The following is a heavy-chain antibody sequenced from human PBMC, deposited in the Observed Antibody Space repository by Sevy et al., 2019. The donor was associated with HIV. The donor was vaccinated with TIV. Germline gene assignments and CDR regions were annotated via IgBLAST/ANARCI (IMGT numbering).Heavy chain of an antibody. J-gene: IGHJ5*02. Sequence: GGSLRLSCAASGFTFSSYAMHWVRQAPGKGLEWVAVIWSDGTDTYYADSVKGRFTISRDNSKNTLYIQMNSLRTDDTALYYCASEFNGDDFWSGHHHGFTSWGQGTLVTVSS. D-gene: IGHD3-3*01. CDR2: IWSDGTDT. CDR3: ASEFNGDDFWSGHHHGFTS. CDR1: GFTFSSYA. V-gene: IGHV3-33*01.